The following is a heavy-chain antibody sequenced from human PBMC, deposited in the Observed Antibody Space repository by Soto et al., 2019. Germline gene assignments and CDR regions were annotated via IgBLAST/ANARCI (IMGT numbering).Heavy chain of an antibody. J-gene: IGHJ6*02. CDR1: GGSISSYY. CDR2: IYYSGST. Sequence: SETLSLTCTVSGGSISSYYWSCIRQPPGKVLEGIGYIYYSGSTNYNPSLKSRVTISVDTSKNQFSLKLSSVTAADTAVYYCARDFGYGGYDWVGYYYYGMDVWGQGTTVNVSS. CDR3: ARDFGYGGYDWVGYYYYGMDV. D-gene: IGHD5-12*01. V-gene: IGHV4-59*01.